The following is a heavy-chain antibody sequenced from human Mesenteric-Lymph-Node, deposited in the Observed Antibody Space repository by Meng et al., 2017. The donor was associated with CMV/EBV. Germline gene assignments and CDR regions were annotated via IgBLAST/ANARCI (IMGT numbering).Heavy chain of an antibody. D-gene: IGHD4-11*01. Sequence: GGSLRLSCVASGFTFSSYAMSWVRQAPGKGLEWVSVMSGSSGGSAFYADSVRGRFTISRDNSKNTLYLQMNSLGAEDTAVYYCAKFEYSNYNYYYYGMDVWGQGTTVTVSS. CDR3: AKFEYSNYNYYYYGMDV. CDR2: MSGSSGGSA. V-gene: IGHV3-23*01. J-gene: IGHJ6*02. CDR1: GFTFSSYA.